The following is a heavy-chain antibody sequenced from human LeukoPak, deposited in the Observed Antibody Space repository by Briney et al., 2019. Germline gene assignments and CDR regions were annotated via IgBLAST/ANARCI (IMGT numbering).Heavy chain of an antibody. Sequence: GGSLRLSCAASGFTFSGHWMHWVRHAPGKGLVWVSRISNDGRTTTYADSVKGRFTISRAYAKSTPYLQMSRLTADDTAFYYCARTTYYQVDDGNSLYRHFESWGQGNLVTVSS. CDR1: GFTFSGHW. D-gene: IGHD5-12*01. CDR3: ARTTYYQVDDGNSLYRHFES. V-gene: IGHV3-74*01. J-gene: IGHJ4*02. CDR2: ISNDGRTT.